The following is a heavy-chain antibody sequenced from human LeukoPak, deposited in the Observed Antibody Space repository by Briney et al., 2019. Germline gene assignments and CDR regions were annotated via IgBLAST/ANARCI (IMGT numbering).Heavy chain of an antibody. V-gene: IGHV3-7*01. D-gene: IGHD1-1*01. J-gene: IGHJ4*02. CDR1: GFTLSSYS. Sequence: GGSLRLSCAASGFTLSSYSMNWVRQAPGKGLEWVANIKEDGSENSYVESVKGRFTISRDNAKNSLYLQLNSLRAEDTAVYFCARQRYSDYWGQGTLVTVSS. CDR3: ARQRYSDY. CDR2: IKEDGSEN.